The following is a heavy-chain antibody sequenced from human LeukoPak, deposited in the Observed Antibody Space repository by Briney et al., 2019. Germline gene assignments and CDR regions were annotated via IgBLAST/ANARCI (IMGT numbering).Heavy chain of an antibody. CDR2: IYYSGST. CDR1: GGSISSSSYY. Sequence: PSETLSLTCTVSGGSISSSSYYWGWIRQPPGKGLEWIGSIYYSGSTYYNPSLKSRVTISVDTSKNQFSLKLSSVTAADTAVYYCARAGYSSSWYQGPDWFDPWGQGTLVTVSS. J-gene: IGHJ5*02. V-gene: IGHV4-39*01. CDR3: ARAGYSSSWYQGPDWFDP. D-gene: IGHD6-13*01.